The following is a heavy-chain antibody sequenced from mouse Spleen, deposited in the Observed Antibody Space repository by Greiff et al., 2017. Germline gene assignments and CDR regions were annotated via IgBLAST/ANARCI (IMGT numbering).Heavy chain of an antibody. Sequence: EVQLVESGPGLVKPSQSLSLTCSVTGYSITSGYYWNWIRQFPGNKLEWMGYISYDGSNNYNPSLKNRISITRDTSKNQFFLKLNSVTTEDTATYYCAREVDYDYAMDYWGQGTSVTVSS. V-gene: IGHV3-6*01. CDR1: GYSITSGYY. CDR3: AREVDYDYAMDY. D-gene: IGHD2-4*01. J-gene: IGHJ4*01. CDR2: ISYDGSN.